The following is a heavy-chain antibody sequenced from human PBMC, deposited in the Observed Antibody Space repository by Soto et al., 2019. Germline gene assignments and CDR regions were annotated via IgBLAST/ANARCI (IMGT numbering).Heavy chain of an antibody. CDR1: SGSISNYY. D-gene: IGHD2-2*01. V-gene: IGHV4-59*01. CDR2: INYSGST. Sequence: SETLSLTCSVSSGSISNYYWGWIRQSPGKGLEWIGYINYSGSTNYNPSLRSRVAMSIDTSKNRFTLNLTSMTAADTAVDYCARQYGSKGWPFDYWGQGTPVTSPQ. CDR3: ARQYGSKGWPFDY. J-gene: IGHJ4*01.